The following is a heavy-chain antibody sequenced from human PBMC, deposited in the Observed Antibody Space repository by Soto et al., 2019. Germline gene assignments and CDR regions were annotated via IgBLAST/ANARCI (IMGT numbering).Heavy chain of an antibody. J-gene: IGHJ4*02. D-gene: IGHD2-15*01. CDR2: INADNGNT. CDR1: GYTFTSYG. Sequence: QVQLVQSGAEVKKPGASVKVSCKASGYTFTSYGMHWVRQAPGQRLEWMGWINADNGNTKYSQKFEARVTFTRDTSASTAYMELSSLRSEDTAVYYCERGPGGPDGPGDYWGQGTLVTVSS. V-gene: IGHV1-3*01. CDR3: ERGPGGPDGPGDY.